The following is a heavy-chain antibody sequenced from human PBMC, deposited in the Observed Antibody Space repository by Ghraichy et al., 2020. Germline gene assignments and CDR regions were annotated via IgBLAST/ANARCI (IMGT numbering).Heavy chain of an antibody. CDR1: GGSFSGYY. J-gene: IGHJ6*02. CDR2: INHSGST. V-gene: IGHV4-34*01. Sequence: SETLSLTCAVYGGSFSGYYWSWIRQPPGKGLEWIGEINHSGSTNYNPSLKSRVTISVDTSKNQFSLKLSSVTAADTAVYYCARGGGYCSSTSCYLAYYYYGMDVWGQGTPVTVSS. D-gene: IGHD2-2*01. CDR3: ARGGGYCSSTSCYLAYYYYGMDV.